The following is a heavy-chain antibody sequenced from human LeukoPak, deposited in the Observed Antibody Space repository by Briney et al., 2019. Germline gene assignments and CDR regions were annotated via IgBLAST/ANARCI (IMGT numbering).Heavy chain of an antibody. V-gene: IGHV3-23*01. CDR3: ATAPDYDFLTGYSNVPVGKWYFDL. Sequence: PGGSLRLSCAASGFTFSSYGMSWVRQAPGKGLEWVSAISGSGGSTYYADSVKGRFTISRDNSKNTLYLQMNSLRAEDTAVYYCATAPDYDFLTGYSNVPVGKWYFDLWGRGTLVTVSS. CDR1: GFTFSSYG. D-gene: IGHD3-9*01. J-gene: IGHJ2*01. CDR2: ISGSGGST.